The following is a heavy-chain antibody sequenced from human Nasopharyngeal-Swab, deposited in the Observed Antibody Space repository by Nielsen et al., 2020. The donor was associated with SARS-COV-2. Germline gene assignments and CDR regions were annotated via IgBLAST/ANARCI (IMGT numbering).Heavy chain of an antibody. Sequence: SVKVSCKASGGTFSSYAISWVRQAPGQGLEWMGRIIPIFGIANYAQKLQGRVTIPADKSPSTAYMELSSLRSEDTALYYCASQGGGDYYDSRRYYNYVMDVWGQGTTVTVSS. V-gene: IGHV1-69*04. J-gene: IGHJ6*02. D-gene: IGHD3-22*01. CDR3: ASQGGGDYYDSRRYYNYVMDV. CDR2: IIPIFGIA. CDR1: GGTFSSYA.